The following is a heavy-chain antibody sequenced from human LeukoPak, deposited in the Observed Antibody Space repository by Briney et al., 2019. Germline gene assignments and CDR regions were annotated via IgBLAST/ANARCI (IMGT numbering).Heavy chain of an antibody. V-gene: IGHV3-43*02. CDR3: ARESGKFDY. CDR2: ISGDGVST. Sequence: GGSLRLSCAASGFSFSSHAMCWVRQAPGKGLEWVSLISGDGVSTSYADSVKGRFSISRDNSKNSLSLEMNSLRTEDTAMYYCARESGKFDYWGQGTLVAVSS. J-gene: IGHJ4*02. CDR1: GFSFSSHA.